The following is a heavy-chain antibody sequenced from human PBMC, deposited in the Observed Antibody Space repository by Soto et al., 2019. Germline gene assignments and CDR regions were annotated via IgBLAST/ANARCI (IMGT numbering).Heavy chain of an antibody. CDR2: IYPDDSDT. CDR3: ARQWGPTALLIDN. J-gene: IGHJ4*02. Sequence: PGESLKISCKASGYKFTNYWVAWVRQMPGKGLQWMGIIYPDDSDTRYSPSFQGQVTISADKSINTAYLQWSSLKASDTAIYYCARQWGPTALLIDNWAQGTLVTVSS. V-gene: IGHV5-51*01. CDR1: GYKFTNYW. D-gene: IGHD4-4*01.